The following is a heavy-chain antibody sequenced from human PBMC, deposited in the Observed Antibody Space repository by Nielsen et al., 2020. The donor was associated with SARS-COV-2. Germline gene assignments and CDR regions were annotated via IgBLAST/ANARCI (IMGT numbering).Heavy chain of an antibody. CDR2: IGTAGDT. V-gene: IGHV3-13*04. D-gene: IGHD6-13*01. Sequence: GALKISCAASGFTFSSYDMHWVRQATGKGLEWVSAIGTAGDTYYPGSVKGRFTISRENAKNSLYLQMNSLRAGDTAVYYCARGGSSSWVADAFDIWGQGTMVTVSS. CDR1: GFTFSSYD. J-gene: IGHJ3*02. CDR3: ARGGSSSWVADAFDI.